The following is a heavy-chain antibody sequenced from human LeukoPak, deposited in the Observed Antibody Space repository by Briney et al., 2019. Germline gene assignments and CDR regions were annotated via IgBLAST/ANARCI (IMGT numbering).Heavy chain of an antibody. CDR1: GFTLCNYG. Sequence: PGGPLRLSCAPSGFTLCNYGMSGVRRAPGRGVEWVSFVSGNGDSTYYAASVKGRFTISRDNSKNTLYLHMNSLRAEDTAVYYCAKDRPGGFGSWGQGTLVTVTS. CDR3: AKDRPGGFGS. CDR2: VSGNGDST. V-gene: IGHV3-23*01. J-gene: IGHJ4*02. D-gene: IGHD1-14*01.